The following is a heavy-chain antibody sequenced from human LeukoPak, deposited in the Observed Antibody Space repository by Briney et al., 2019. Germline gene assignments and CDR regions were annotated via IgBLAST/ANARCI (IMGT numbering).Heavy chain of an antibody. Sequence: KPSQTLSLTCTVSGGSISSGGYYWSWIRQHPGKGLEWIGYIYYSGSTNYNPSLKSRVTISVDTSKNQFSLKLSSVTAADTAVYYCARLPRGAYYGMDVWGQGTTVTVS. D-gene: IGHD1-26*01. CDR2: IYYSGST. CDR1: GGSISSGGYY. CDR3: ARLPRGAYYGMDV. J-gene: IGHJ6*02. V-gene: IGHV4-31*03.